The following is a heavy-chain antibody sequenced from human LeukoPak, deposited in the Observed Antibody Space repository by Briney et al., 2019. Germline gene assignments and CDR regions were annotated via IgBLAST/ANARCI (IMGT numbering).Heavy chain of an antibody. Sequence: SETLSLTCTVSGGSISSYYWSWIRQPPGKGLEWIGYIYYSGSTNYNPSLKSRVTISVDTSKNQFSLKLSSVTAADTAVYYCAGDGDDFSSGYYHPTEYYKRRWGKGTTVTFSS. CDR2: IYYSGST. V-gene: IGHV4-59*01. CDR1: GGSISSYY. J-gene: IGHJ6*04. CDR3: AGDGDDFSSGYYHPTEYYKRR. D-gene: IGHD3-3*01.